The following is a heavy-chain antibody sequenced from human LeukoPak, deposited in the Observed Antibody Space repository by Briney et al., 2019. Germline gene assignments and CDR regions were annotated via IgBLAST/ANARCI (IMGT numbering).Heavy chain of an antibody. CDR1: GFTFSRYS. CDR2: IRSSSSTI. D-gene: IGHD3-16*01. CDR3: ARERGNTWFDP. Sequence: GGSLRLSCAASGFTFSRYSMNWVRQAPGEGLEWVSYIRSSSSTIYYADSVKGRFTISRDNDKNSLYLQMNSLRAENTAVYYCARERGNTWFDPWGQGTLVTVSS. J-gene: IGHJ5*02. V-gene: IGHV3-48*04.